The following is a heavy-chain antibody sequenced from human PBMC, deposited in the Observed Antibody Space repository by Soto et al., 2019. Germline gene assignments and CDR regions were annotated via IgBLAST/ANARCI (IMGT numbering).Heavy chain of an antibody. D-gene: IGHD3-10*01. V-gene: IGHV3-48*01. J-gene: IGHJ4*02. CDR2: ISSSSSTI. Sequence: WGYLRLSCAGSGFTFGSYSKNGGRQGPGKGLEWVSYISSSSSTIYYADSVKGRFTISRDNAKNSLYLQMNSLRAEDTAVYYCARDTGPLELWFGELNDYWGQGTLVPVSS. CDR3: ARDTGPLELWFGELNDY. CDR1: GFTFGSYS.